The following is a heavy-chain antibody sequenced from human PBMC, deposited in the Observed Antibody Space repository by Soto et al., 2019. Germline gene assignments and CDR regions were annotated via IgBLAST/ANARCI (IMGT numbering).Heavy chain of an antibody. D-gene: IGHD6-6*01. J-gene: IGHJ5*02. CDR2: TYYRSKWYN. V-gene: IGHV6-1*01. CDR3: AQGYRSSSLFWFDP. CDR1: GDSVSSNSAA. Sequence: PSQTLSLTCAISGDSVSSNSAAWNWIRQSPSRGLEWLGRTYYRSKWYNDYAVSVKSRITINPDTSKNQFSLQLNSVTPEDTAVYYCAQGYRSSSLFWFDPWGQETLLPISS.